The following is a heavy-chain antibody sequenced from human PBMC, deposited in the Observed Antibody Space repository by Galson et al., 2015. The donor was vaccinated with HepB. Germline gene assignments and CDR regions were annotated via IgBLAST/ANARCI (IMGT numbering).Heavy chain of an antibody. CDR1: GDSVSSNSAA. V-gene: IGHV6-1*01. Sequence: CAISGDSVSSNSAALNWIRHSPSRGLEWLGRTYYRAKCNTDYGVSVNSRITINPDTSKNPLSLQLTSVTPEDTAVYYCARVSCTIYYYAMDVWGKGTTVIVSP. CDR3: ARVSCTIYYYAMDV. D-gene: IGHD2-2*01. CDR2: TYYRAKCNT. J-gene: IGHJ6*04.